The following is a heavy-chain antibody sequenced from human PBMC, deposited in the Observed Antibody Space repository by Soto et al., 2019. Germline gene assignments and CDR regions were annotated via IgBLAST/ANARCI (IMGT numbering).Heavy chain of an antibody. V-gene: IGHV1-46*01. Sequence: XPGKVSGKASGYPFTSYYMHWVRQAPGQGLEWMGIINPSGGSTSYAQKFQGRVTMTRDTSTSTVYMELSSLRSEDTAVYPCATVLNGPAFDICGQGTMVTVSS. CDR3: ATVLNGPAFDI. D-gene: IGHD2-8*01. J-gene: IGHJ3*02. CDR2: INPSGGST. CDR1: GYPFTSYY.